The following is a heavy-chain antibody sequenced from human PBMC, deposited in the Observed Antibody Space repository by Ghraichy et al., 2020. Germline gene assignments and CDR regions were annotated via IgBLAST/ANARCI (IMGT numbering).Heavy chain of an antibody. J-gene: IGHJ4*02. Sequence: GGSLRLSCATSGFTFSSYAMSWFRQAPGKGPEWVSAIGSAGGATFSADSVKGRFTISIANSKNTLSLQMSILGAEDTALYYCAKEHNLFDRSGPWGQGTLVTVSS. CDR1: GFTFSSYA. D-gene: IGHD2-15*01. CDR2: IGSAGGAT. V-gene: IGHV3-23*01. CDR3: AKEHNLFDRSGP.